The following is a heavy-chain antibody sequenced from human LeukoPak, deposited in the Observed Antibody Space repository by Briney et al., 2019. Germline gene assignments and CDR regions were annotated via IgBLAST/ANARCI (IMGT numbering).Heavy chain of an antibody. CDR3: ARGEYNYAFDY. D-gene: IGHD5-18*01. V-gene: IGHV3-23*01. J-gene: IGHJ4*02. CDR1: GFTFSSYG. Sequence: GGSLRLSCAASGFTFSSYGMSWVRQAPGNGLEWVSAISGSGSSTYYAASVKGRFTISRDNSKNTLYLQMNNLRAEDTALYYCARGEYNYAFDYWGQGSLVTVSS. CDR2: ISGSGSST.